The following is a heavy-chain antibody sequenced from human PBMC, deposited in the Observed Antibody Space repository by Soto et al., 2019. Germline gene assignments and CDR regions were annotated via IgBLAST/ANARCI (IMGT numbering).Heavy chain of an antibody. CDR1: GLTFTDYW. J-gene: IGHJ4*02. Sequence: GGSLRLSCVTYGLTFTDYWMSWVRQAPGKGLEWVANIKQDESEKNYLDSVKGRFTISRDNAKNSLYLQMNSLRAEDTAVYYCASDRFRGTYYLMGVTYFFEEWGQGAPVTVSS. CDR3: ASDRFRGTYYLMGVTYFFEE. V-gene: IGHV3-7*03. D-gene: IGHD1-26*01. CDR2: IKQDESEK.